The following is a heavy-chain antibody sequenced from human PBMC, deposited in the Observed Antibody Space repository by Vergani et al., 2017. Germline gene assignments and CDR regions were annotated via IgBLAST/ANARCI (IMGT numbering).Heavy chain of an antibody. CDR3: ARDRRYKTSGADY. CDR1: GGTFSSYA. Sequence: QVQLVQSGAEVKKPGSSVKVSCKASGGTFSSYAISWVRQAPGQGLEWMGGINPKSGGTNYAQKLQGRVTMTTDTSTSTAYMELRSLRSDDTAVYYCARDRRYKTSGADYWGQGTLVTVSS. V-gene: IGHV1-18*01. D-gene: IGHD3-9*01. J-gene: IGHJ4*02. CDR2: INPKSGGT.